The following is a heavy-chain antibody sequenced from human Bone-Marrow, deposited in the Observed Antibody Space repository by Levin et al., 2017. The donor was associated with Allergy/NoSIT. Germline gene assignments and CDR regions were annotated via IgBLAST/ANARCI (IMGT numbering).Heavy chain of an antibody. Sequence: GESLKISCATSGFTFSSYSMNWVRQAPGKGLEWGSYINSSSGTIYYADSVKGRFTICRDNAKKSLYLQMSSLRVEDTAVYYCVRGLPDYWGQGTLVTVSS. CDR2: INSSSGTI. V-gene: IGHV3-48*01. CDR1: GFTFSSYS. J-gene: IGHJ4*02. CDR3: VRGLPDY.